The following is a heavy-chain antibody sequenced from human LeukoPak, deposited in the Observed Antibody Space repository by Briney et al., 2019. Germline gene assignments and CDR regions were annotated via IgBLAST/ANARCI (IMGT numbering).Heavy chain of an antibody. CDR3: AGDSGYFDAFDI. V-gene: IGHV4-34*01. CDR1: GGSFSDYY. Sequence: PSETLSLTCVVYGGSFSDYYWSWIGQTPGKGLEWIGEIDHSGNPYYNPSLKSRVNIFADTSKNQFSLKLTSVTAAETAVYYCAGDSGYFDAFDIWGQGTMVTVSS. D-gene: IGHD5-12*01. J-gene: IGHJ3*02. CDR2: IDHSGNP.